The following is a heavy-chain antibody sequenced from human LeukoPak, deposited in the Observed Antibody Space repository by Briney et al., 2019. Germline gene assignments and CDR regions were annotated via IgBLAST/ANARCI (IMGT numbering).Heavy chain of an antibody. V-gene: IGHV1-18*01. D-gene: IGHD3-22*01. CDR2: ISAYNGNT. Sequence: ASVKVSCKASGYTFTNHGINRVRQAPGQGLEWMGWISAYNGNTNYAQKFQGRVTMTTDTSTNTAYMELRSLRSDDTAVYYCARDGPYDSSGFYFVGWGQGTLVTVSS. CDR1: GYTFTNHG. J-gene: IGHJ4*02. CDR3: ARDGPYDSSGFYFVG.